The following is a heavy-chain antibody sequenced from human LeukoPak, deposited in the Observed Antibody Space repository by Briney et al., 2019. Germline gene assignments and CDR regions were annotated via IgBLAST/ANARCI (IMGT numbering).Heavy chain of an antibody. J-gene: IGHJ4*02. D-gene: IGHD1-26*01. CDR2: VSYDRNNK. CDR3: AKQVGSELDY. CDR1: AFSFSNYT. Sequence: GRSLSLSCAASAFSFSNYTMHWVRQAPGKGLEWVAVVSYDRNNKHYADSVKGRFTISRDNTKNTLYLQMNSLRAEDTAVYYCAKQVGSELDYWGQGTLVTVSS. V-gene: IGHV3-30-3*02.